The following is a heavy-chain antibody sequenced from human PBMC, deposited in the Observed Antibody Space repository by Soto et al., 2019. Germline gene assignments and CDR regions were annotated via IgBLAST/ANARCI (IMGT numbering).Heavy chain of an antibody. D-gene: IGHD5-18*01. CDR3: ARTHTAMGHFDY. J-gene: IGHJ4*02. CDR2: INSDGSST. CDR1: GFTFSSYW. V-gene: IGHV3-74*01. Sequence: LRLSCAASGFTFSSYWMHWVRQAPGKGLVWVSRINSDGSSTSYADSVKGRFTISRDNAKNTLYLQMNSLRAEDTAVYYCARTHTAMGHFDYWGQGTLVTVSS.